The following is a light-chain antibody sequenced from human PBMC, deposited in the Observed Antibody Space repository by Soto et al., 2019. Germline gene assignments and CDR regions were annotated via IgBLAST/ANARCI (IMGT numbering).Light chain of an antibody. Sequence: EIVLTQSPGTLSFSPGERATLSCRASQSVSSSYLAWHQQKPGQAPRLLIYGASSRATGIPDRFSGSGSGTDFTLTISRLEPEDFAVYYCQQYGSSPPNTFGQGTKLEIK. CDR2: GAS. V-gene: IGKV3-20*01. J-gene: IGKJ2*01. CDR1: QSVSSSY. CDR3: QQYGSSPPNT.